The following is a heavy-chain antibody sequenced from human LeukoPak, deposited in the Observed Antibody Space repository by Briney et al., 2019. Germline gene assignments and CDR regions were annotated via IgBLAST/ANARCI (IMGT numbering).Heavy chain of an antibody. CDR2: IYYSGST. Sequence: PSETLSLTCTVSGGSISSYYWSWIRQPPGKGLEWIGSIYYSGSTYYNPSLKSRVTISVDTSKNQFSLKLSSVTAADTAVYYCARHSSSGYDAFDIWGQGTMVTVSS. CDR1: GGSISSYY. V-gene: IGHV4-39*01. J-gene: IGHJ3*02. CDR3: ARHSSSGYDAFDI. D-gene: IGHD3-22*01.